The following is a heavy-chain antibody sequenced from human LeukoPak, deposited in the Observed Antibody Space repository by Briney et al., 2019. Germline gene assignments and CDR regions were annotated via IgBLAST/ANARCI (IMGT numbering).Heavy chain of an antibody. CDR2: IYNSGST. CDR1: GGSISSGNYY. CDR3: ARDSSGGVYYDSSGYYYPRYFDY. D-gene: IGHD3-22*01. Sequence: SETLSLTCTVSGGSISSGNYYWSWIRQHPGKGLEWIGYIYNSGSTYYNPSLKSRVTISADTSKNQFSLKLSSVTAEDTAVYYCARDSSGGVYYDSSGYYYPRYFDYWGQGTLVTVSS. V-gene: IGHV4-31*03. J-gene: IGHJ4*02.